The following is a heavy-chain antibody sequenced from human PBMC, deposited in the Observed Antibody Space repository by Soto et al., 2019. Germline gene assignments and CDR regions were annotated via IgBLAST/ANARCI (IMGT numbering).Heavy chain of an antibody. V-gene: IGHV4-39*01. J-gene: IGHJ4*02. CDR2: IYYSGST. CDR3: ARRRYSYGAFDY. D-gene: IGHD5-18*01. Sequence: SETLSLTCTVSGGSISSSSYYWGWIRQPPGKGLEWIGSIYYSGSTYYNPSLKSRVTISVDTSKNQFSLKLSSVTAADTAVYYCARRRYSYGAFDYWGQGTLVTVSS. CDR1: GGSISSSSYY.